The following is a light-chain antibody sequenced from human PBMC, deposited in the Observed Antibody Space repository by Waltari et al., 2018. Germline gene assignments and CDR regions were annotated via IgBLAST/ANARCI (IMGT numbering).Light chain of an antibody. CDR3: CSHAGSGTFWV. CDR1: RSDVGGYTY. J-gene: IGLJ2*01. CDR2: DVS. V-gene: IGLV2-23*02. Sequence: QSVLTQPASVSGSPGQSITISCTGPRSDVGGYTYVSCYQRHQGKAPNVMIFDVSKRPSGVSDRFSGSKSGNTASLTISGLQAEDEADYYCCSHAGSGTFWVFGGGTKLTVL.